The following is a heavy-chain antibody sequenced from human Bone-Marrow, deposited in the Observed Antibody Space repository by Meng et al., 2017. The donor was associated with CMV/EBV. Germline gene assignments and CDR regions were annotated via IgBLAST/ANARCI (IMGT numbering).Heavy chain of an antibody. V-gene: IGHV4-34*01. CDR2: IYYSGST. CDR3: AREVGAPYFDM. Sequence: ESLKISCVVYGGSFSGYYWSWIRQPPGKGLEWIGNIYYSGSTHYNPSLKSRVTISVDTSKSQFSLKLNSVTAADAAVYYCAREVGAPYFDMWGQGTMVTVSS. CDR1: GGSFSGYY. J-gene: IGHJ3*02. D-gene: IGHD1-26*01.